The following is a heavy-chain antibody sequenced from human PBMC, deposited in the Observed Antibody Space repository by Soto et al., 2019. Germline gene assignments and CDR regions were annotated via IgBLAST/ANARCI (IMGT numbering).Heavy chain of an antibody. CDR1: GFSLSTSGVG. CDR3: GHTQEYSSSFGYYYYGMDV. CDR2: IYWNDDK. D-gene: IGHD6-6*01. Sequence: SGPTLVNPTETLTLTCTFSGFSLSTSGVGVGWIRQPPGKALEWLALIYWNDDKRYSPSLKRRLTITKDTSKNQVVLTMTNMDPAGKAKYYCGHTQEYSSSFGYYYYGMDVWGERITVTDSS. J-gene: IGHJ6*04. V-gene: IGHV2-5*01.